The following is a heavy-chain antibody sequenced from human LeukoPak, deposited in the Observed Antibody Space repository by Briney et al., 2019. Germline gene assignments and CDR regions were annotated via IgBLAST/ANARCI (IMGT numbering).Heavy chain of an antibody. CDR3: AREGDDYGDTRFDP. CDR2: MNPNSGNT. J-gene: IGHJ5*02. Sequence: ASVKVSCKASGYTFTSYDINWVRQATGQGLEWMGWMNPNSGNTGYAQKFQGRVTMTRNTSISTAYMELSSLRSEDTAVYYCAREGDDYGDTRFDPWGQGTLVTVSS. D-gene: IGHD4-17*01. CDR1: GYTFTSYD. V-gene: IGHV1-8*01.